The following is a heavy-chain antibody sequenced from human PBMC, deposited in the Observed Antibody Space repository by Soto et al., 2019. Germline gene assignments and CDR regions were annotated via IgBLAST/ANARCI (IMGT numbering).Heavy chain of an antibody. CDR3: ARFGIRLVDSLNYDSATDV. Sequence: VSVKVSGKASGYTFTSYSISWERQAPGQRLERMGWISAYNGNTNYAQKLQARVTMTTDTSTSTAYLQLRSLRSLAPAVYFCARFGIRLVDSLNYDSATDV. CDR2: ISAYNGNT. J-gene: IGHJ6*01. D-gene: IGHD2-21*01. V-gene: IGHV1-18*04. CDR1: GYTFTSYS.